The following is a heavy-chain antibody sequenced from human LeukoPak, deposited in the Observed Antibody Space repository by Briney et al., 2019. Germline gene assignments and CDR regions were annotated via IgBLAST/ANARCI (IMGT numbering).Heavy chain of an antibody. Sequence: PGRSLRLSCVASGFTFSSYGMNWARQAPGKGLEWVASINHNGNVNYYVDSVKGRFTISRDNAKNSLYLQMSNLRAEDTAVYFCARGGGLDVWGQGATVTVSS. CDR2: INHNGNVN. CDR3: ARGGGLDV. J-gene: IGHJ6*02. CDR1: GFTFSSYG. D-gene: IGHD3-16*01. V-gene: IGHV3-7*03.